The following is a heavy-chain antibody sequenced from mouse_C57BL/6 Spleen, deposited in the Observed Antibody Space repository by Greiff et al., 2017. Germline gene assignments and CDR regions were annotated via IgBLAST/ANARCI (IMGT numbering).Heavy chain of an antibody. CDR1: GYTFTGSW. CDR3: ARRDYDGSGYWFAY. V-gene: IGHV1-9*01. CDR2: ILPGSGST. D-gene: IGHD1-1*01. J-gene: IGHJ3*01. Sequence: VQLQQSGAELMKPGASVKLSCKATGYTFTGSWIEWVKQRPGHGLEWIGEILPGSGSTNYNEKFKGKATFTADTSANTAYMQLRSLPTGDAAISDWARRDYDGSGYWFAYWGQGTLVTVSA.